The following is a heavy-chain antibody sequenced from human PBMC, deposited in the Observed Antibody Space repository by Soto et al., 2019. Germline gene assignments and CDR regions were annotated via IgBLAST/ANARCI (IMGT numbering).Heavy chain of an antibody. CDR1: GGSISSYY. CDR3: ARGIYYDFWSGYNPTYYYYMDV. CDR2: IYYSGST. Sequence: PSETLSLTCTVSGGSISSYYWTWIRQPPGKGLEWIGYIYYSGSTNYNPSLKSRVTISVATSKTQFSLKLSSVTAADTAVYYCARGIYYDFWSGYNPTYYYYMDVWGKGTTVTVSS. V-gene: IGHV4-59*01. J-gene: IGHJ6*03. D-gene: IGHD3-3*01.